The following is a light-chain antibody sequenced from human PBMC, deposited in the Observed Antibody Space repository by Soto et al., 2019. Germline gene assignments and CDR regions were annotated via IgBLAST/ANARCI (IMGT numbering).Light chain of an antibody. Sequence: EIVMTQSPATLSVSPGETATLSCRASQSITSELAWYQQKPGQPPRLLIYGASNRATGVPARFTGSGSGSEFTLTISGLQSEDFAVYYCQQGHNWPLTFGQGTRLEI. V-gene: IGKV3-15*01. J-gene: IGKJ2*01. CDR1: QSITSE. CDR2: GAS. CDR3: QQGHNWPLT.